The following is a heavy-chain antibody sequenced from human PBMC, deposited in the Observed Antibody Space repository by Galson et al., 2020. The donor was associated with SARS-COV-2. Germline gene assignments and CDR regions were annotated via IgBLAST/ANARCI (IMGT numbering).Heavy chain of an antibody. CDR3: ARDMLGEKLEPDF. CDR2: ISFDGKNE. J-gene: IGHJ4*02. CDR1: GFSFSLHP. D-gene: IGHD3-10*02. V-gene: IGHV3-30*17. Sequence: GSLRLSCAASGFSFSLHPMHWVRQAPGKGLEWVAVISFDGKNEYYADSVKGRFTISRDNPKNTLYLQMTNLRQEDTALYYCARDMLGEKLEPDFWGQGTQVTVSA.